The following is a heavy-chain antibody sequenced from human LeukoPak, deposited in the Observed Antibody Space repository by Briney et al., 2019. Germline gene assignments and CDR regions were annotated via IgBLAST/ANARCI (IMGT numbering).Heavy chain of an antibody. J-gene: IGHJ4*02. CDR1: GFTFNAYA. Sequence: PGGSLRLSYAASGFTFNAYALSWVRQAPGKGLEWVSVISGNSGITYYADSVKGRFTTSRDNSKRTLYLQMSSLGADDTAVYYCAKDRDSSGRYRFDYWGQGTLVTVSS. CDR2: ISGNSGIT. CDR3: AKDRDSSGRYRFDY. V-gene: IGHV3-23*01. D-gene: IGHD3-22*01.